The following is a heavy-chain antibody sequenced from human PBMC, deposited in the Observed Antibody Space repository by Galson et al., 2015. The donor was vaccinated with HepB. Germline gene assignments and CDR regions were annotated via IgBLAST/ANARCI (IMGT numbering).Heavy chain of an antibody. V-gene: IGHV3-53*01. D-gene: IGHD5-12*01. CDR1: GFTVSSNY. J-gene: IGHJ4*02. Sequence: SLRLSCAASGFTVSSNYMSWVRQAPGKGLEWVSVIYSGGSTYYADSVKGRFTISRDNSKNTLYLQMNSLGAEDTAVYYCARNSGYDFGGFVDYWGQGTLVTVSS. CDR3: ARNSGYDFGGFVDY. CDR2: IYSGGST.